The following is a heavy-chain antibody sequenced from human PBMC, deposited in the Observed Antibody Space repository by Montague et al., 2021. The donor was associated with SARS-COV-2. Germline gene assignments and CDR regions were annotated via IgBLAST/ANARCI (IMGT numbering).Heavy chain of an antibody. D-gene: IGHD2-2*01. CDR2: TYYRSKWYN. V-gene: IGHV6-1*01. Sequence: CAISGDSVASNNATCNWIRQSPSRGLEWLGGTYYRSKWYNDYAESVKSRITIDPDTSKHQFSLHLNSVTPEDTAVYYCARIPVGSKYYFDFWGQGTLVTVSS. J-gene: IGHJ4*02. CDR1: GDSVASNNAT. CDR3: ARIPVGSKYYFDF.